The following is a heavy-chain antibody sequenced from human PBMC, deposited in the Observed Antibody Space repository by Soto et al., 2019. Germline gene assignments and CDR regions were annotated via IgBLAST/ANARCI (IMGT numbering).Heavy chain of an antibody. CDR2: IDPSDSYT. CDR3: ARRDGYYYGMDV. V-gene: IGHV5-10-1*01. CDR1: GYSFTSYW. Sequence: GESLKISCKGPGYSFTSYWISWVRQMPGKGLEWMGRIDPSDSYTNYSPSFQGHVTISADKSISTAYLQWSSLKASDTAMYYCARRDGYYYGMDVWGQGTTVTVSS. J-gene: IGHJ6*02.